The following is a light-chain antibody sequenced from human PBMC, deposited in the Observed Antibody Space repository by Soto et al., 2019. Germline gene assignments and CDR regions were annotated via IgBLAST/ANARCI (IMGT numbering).Light chain of an antibody. Sequence: EIVLTQSPGTLSLSPGERDTLSCRASQSVSSSYLAWYQQKPGQAPKLLIYGASSRATGIPDRFSGSGAGTDFTLTISRLEREEFEVYYCQRYGRSPWTFGQGTKVEIK. J-gene: IGKJ1*01. CDR1: QSVSSSY. CDR3: QRYGRSPWT. CDR2: GAS. V-gene: IGKV3-20*01.